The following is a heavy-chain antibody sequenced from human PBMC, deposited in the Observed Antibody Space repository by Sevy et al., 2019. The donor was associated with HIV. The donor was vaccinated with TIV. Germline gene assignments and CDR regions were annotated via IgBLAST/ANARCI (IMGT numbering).Heavy chain of an antibody. CDR2: IRGTGET. V-gene: IGHV3-23*01. CDR1: GFTFDDYA. Sequence: GGSLRLSCAASGFTFDDYALSWVRQAPGMGLEWVSSIRGTGETYYTDSVKGRFTVSRDNSKTTMFLQMIGLGAEDTAVYYCAQDGSRIWNRHNWFDSWGQGTLVTVSS. D-gene: IGHD3-3*01. CDR3: AQDGSRIWNRHNWFDS. J-gene: IGHJ5*01.